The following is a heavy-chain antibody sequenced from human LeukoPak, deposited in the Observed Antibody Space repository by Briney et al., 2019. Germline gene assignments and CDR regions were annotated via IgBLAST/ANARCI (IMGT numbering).Heavy chain of an antibody. CDR2: ISAYNGNT. Sequence: GASVKVSCNASGYTFTSYGISWVRQAPGQGLGWMGWISAYNGNTNYAQKLQGRVTMTTDTSTSTAYMEPRSLRSDDTAVYYCARAMQQLVPFDYWGQGTLVTVSS. CDR1: GYTFTSYG. J-gene: IGHJ4*02. D-gene: IGHD6-13*01. CDR3: ARAMQQLVPFDY. V-gene: IGHV1-18*01.